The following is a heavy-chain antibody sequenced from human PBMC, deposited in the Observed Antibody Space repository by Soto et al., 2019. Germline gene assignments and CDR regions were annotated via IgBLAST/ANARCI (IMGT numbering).Heavy chain of an antibody. CDR1: GFTFSDYY. CDR3: ARQRGYYDSSGLDY. D-gene: IGHD3-22*01. V-gene: IGHV3-11*01. J-gene: IGHJ4*02. Sequence: LRLSCAASGFTFSDYYMSWIRQAPGKGLEWVSYISAGGGSTIYYADSVKGRFTISRDNAKNSLYLQMNSLRAEDTAMYYCARQRGYYDSSGLDYWGQGALVTVSS. CDR2: ISAGGGSTI.